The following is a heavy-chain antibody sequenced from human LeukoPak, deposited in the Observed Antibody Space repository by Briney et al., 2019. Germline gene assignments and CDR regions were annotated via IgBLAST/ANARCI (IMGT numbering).Heavy chain of an antibody. D-gene: IGHD1-1*01. J-gene: IGHJ2*01. CDR2: IFYGST. Sequence: SETLSLTCTVSDGSISTYYWSWIRQPPGKGLEWIGYIFYGSTNYNPSLKSRVTISVDTSKNLFSLKLSSVTAADTAVYYCARGGTEGGLEISFFFDLWGRGTLVTVSS. CDR3: ARGGTEGGLEISFFFDL. V-gene: IGHV4-59*01. CDR1: DGSISTYY.